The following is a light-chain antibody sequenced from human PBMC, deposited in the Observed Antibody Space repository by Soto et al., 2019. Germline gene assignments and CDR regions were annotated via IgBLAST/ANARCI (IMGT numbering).Light chain of an antibody. CDR2: DAS. V-gene: IGKV1-5*01. CDR3: QQYENYWT. Sequence: DSQMTQSPSTLSATAGDRFTITCRASQSISSWLAWYQHKPGKAPKLLIYDASNLDSGVPSRFSGSGSGTEFSLTISNLQPDDCATYYCQQYENYWTFGQGTKVDIK. CDR1: QSISSW. J-gene: IGKJ1*01.